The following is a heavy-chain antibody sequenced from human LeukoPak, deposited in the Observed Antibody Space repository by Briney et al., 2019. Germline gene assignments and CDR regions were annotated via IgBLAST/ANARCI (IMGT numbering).Heavy chain of an antibody. D-gene: IGHD2-21*01. CDR1: GGSISSYY. CDR3: ARAPSGCGGTCAFDS. J-gene: IGHJ4*02. V-gene: IGHV4-4*07. Sequence: PSETLSLTCTVSGGSISSYYWSWIRQPAGKGLEWIGRIYTDGSTNSNPSLRSRLTMSLDTSKNQFSLKLTSVTAADTAVYFCARAPSGCGGTCAFDSWGQGTRVTVSS. CDR2: IYTDGST.